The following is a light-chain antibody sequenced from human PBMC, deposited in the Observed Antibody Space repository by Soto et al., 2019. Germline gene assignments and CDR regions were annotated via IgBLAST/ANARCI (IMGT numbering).Light chain of an antibody. CDR3: AAWDDSLNGHWV. CDR1: SSNIGSNT. J-gene: IGLJ3*02. CDR2: SNN. V-gene: IGLV1-44*01. Sequence: QPVLTQPPSASGTPGQRVTISCSGSSSNIGSNTVNWYQQLPGTAPKLLIYSNNQRPSGVPDRFSGSKSGTSASLAISGLQSEDEADYYCAAWDDSLNGHWVFGGGTKLTVL.